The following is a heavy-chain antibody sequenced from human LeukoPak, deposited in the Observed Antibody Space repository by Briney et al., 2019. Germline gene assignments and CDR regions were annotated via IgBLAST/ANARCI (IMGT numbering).Heavy chain of an antibody. CDR1: GFTFSNAW. V-gene: IGHV3-15*01. D-gene: IGHD2-15*01. CDR3: TKGEYVGVVAAADCFDN. CDR2: IKSKTDGGTT. J-gene: IGHJ3*02. Sequence: GGSLRLSCAASGFTFSNAWMSWVRQAPGKGLEWVGRIKSKTDGGTTDYAAPVKGRFTISRDDSKNTLYLEMNRLKTQDTAVYFCTKGEYVGVVAAADCFDNLGQGKNVNVSS.